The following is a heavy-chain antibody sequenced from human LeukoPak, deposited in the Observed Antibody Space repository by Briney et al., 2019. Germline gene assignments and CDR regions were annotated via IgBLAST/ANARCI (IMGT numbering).Heavy chain of an antibody. D-gene: IGHD1-1*01. CDR2: IYSDGNT. J-gene: IGHJ4*02. CDR3: ARDLPWNY. V-gene: IGHV3-53*01. CDR1: GFTVSSNY. Sequence: GGSLRLSCAASGFTVSSNYMSWVRQAPGKGLEWVSVIYSDGNTYYADSVKGRFTISRDNCKNTLYLQMNSLRAEDTAVYYCARDLPWNYWGQGTLVTVSS.